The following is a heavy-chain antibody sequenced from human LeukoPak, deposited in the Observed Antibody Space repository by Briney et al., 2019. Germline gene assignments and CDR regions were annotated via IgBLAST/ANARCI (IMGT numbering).Heavy chain of an antibody. Sequence: SETLSLTCTVSGYSISSGYYWGWTRQPPGKGLEWIGSSYHSGSTYYNPSLKSRVTISVDTSKNQFSLKLRSVTAPDTAVYYCARHGTYYDFWSGSNYFDHWGQGTLVTVSS. J-gene: IGHJ4*02. CDR1: GYSISSGYY. CDR2: SYHSGST. D-gene: IGHD3-3*01. V-gene: IGHV4-38-2*02. CDR3: ARHGTYYDFWSGSNYFDH.